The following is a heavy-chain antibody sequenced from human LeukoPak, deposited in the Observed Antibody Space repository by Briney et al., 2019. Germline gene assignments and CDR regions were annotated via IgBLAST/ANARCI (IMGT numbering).Heavy chain of an antibody. CDR1: GFTFSDYA. CDR2: LSYGGTNK. CDR3: ARDRSGYANDAFDF. D-gene: IGHD3-3*01. J-gene: IGHJ3*01. Sequence: PGRSLRLSCAASGFTFSDYAMHWVRQAPGKGLEWVAVLSYGGTNKYYADSVKGRFTISRDNSKNTMFLQMNSLRAEDTAVYQCARDRSGYANDAFDFWGQGTMVTVSS. V-gene: IGHV3-30-3*01.